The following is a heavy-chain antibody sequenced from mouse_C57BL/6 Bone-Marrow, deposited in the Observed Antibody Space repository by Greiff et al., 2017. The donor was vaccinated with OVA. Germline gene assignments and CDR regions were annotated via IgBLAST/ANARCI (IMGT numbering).Heavy chain of an antibody. D-gene: IGHD1-1*01. Sequence: EVQLQLSGTVLARPGASVKMSCKTSGYTFTSYWMHWVKQRPGQGLEWIGAIYPGNSDTSYNQKFKGKAKLTAVTSASTAYMELSSLTNEDSAVYYCTRDSYKFAYWGQGTLVTVSA. J-gene: IGHJ3*01. CDR1: GYTFTSYW. V-gene: IGHV1-5*01. CDR2: IYPGNSDT. CDR3: TRDSYKFAY.